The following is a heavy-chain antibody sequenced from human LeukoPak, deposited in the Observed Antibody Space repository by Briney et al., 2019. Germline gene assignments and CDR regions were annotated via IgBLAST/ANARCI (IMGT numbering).Heavy chain of an antibody. CDR1: GYTFTGYY. Sequence: ASVKVSCKASGYTFTGYYMHWVRQAPGQGLGRMGWINPNIGGTNYTQRFQVGVTMSRDTSISTAYMELSRLRSDDTAVYYCARSDSDDYGDYFAYGGSGPLINVSS. D-gene: IGHD4-17*01. CDR2: INPNIGGT. V-gene: IGHV1-2*02. J-gene: IGHJ4*02. CDR3: ARSDSDDYGDYFAY.